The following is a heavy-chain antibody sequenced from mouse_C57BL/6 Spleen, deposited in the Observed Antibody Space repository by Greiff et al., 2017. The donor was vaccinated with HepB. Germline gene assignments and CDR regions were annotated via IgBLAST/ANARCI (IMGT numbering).Heavy chain of an antibody. D-gene: IGHD1-1*01. CDR2: LYPRSGNT. CDR3: ARGDYYGSKAWFAY. CDR1: GYTFTSYG. J-gene: IGHJ3*01. Sequence: VQLQHSGAELARPGASVKLSCKASGYTFTSYGISWVKQRTGQGLAWIGELYPRSGNTYYNEKFKGKATLTADKSSSTAYMELRSLTSEDSAVYFCARGDYYGSKAWFAYWGQGTLVTVSA. V-gene: IGHV1-81*01.